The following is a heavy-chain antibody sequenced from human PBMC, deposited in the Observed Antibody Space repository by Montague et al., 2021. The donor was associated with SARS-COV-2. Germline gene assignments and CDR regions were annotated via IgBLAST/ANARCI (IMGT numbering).Heavy chain of an antibody. V-gene: IGHV4-31*03. CDR1: GGSISSGGYY. D-gene: IGHD6-13*01. CDR2: IYYSGRT. Sequence: TLSLTCTVSGGSISSGGYYWSWIRQHPGKGLEWIGYIYYSGRTYYNPSLKRRVNISVDTPKNQFSLKLSSVTAADTAVYYCAGDVGWYSSSWFAYWGQGTLVTVSS. CDR3: AGDVGWYSSSWFAY. J-gene: IGHJ4*02.